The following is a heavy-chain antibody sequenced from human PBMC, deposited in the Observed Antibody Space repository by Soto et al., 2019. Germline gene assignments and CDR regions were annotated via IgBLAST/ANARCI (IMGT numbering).Heavy chain of an antibody. J-gene: IGHJ4*02. Sequence: QAHLVESGGGVVQPGRSLRLSCAASGFTLTSYGMHWVRQAPGTRLEWVAVISYDGGLQHYADSVKGRFTISRDNCKNMVLLRMNSLSAEDTAVYYCVSDRGYGHASVPYSWGQGTLVSVSS. CDR3: VSDRGYGHASVPYS. CDR1: GFTLTSYG. V-gene: IGHV3-30*03. D-gene: IGHD5-18*01. CDR2: ISYDGGLQ.